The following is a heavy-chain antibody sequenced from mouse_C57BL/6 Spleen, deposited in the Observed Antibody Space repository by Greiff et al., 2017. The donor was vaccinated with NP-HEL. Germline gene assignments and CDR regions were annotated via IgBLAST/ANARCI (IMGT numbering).Heavy chain of an antibody. CDR2: IDPSDSYT. D-gene: IGHD1-1*01. Sequence: QVQLKQPGAELVRPGTSVKLSCKASGYTFTSYWMHWVKQRPGQGLEWIGVIDPSDSYTNYNQKFKGKATLTVDTSSSTAYMQLSSLTSEDSAVYYCARDYGSSGGYWGQGTTLTVSS. CDR3: ARDYGSSGGY. J-gene: IGHJ2*01. CDR1: GYTFTSYW. V-gene: IGHV1-59*01.